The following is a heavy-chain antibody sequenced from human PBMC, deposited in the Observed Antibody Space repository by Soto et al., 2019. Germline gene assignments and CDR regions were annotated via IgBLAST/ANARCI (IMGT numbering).Heavy chain of an antibody. CDR1: GFTVSSNY. Sequence: EVQLVESGGGLIQPGGSLRLSCAASGFTVSSNYMSWVRQAPGKGLKWVSVIYSDGRTYYADSVKGRFTISGDNSKNTVYLQMNSLRAEDTAVYYCARGLGWDYHDNRGYFHLDYWGHGTQVNVSS. CDR2: IYSDGRT. D-gene: IGHD3-22*01. V-gene: IGHV3-53*01. J-gene: IGHJ4*01. CDR3: ARGLGWDYHDNRGYFHLDY.